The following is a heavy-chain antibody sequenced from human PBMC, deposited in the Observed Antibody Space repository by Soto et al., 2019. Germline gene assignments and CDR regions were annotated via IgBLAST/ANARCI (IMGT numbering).Heavy chain of an antibody. CDR1: GFTFSNHY. J-gene: IGHJ5*01. D-gene: IGHD6-19*01. CDR2: ARNKANSYTT. CDR3: ARVRAGSVGWFDS. V-gene: IGHV3-72*01. Sequence: XGSLRLTCAASGFTFSNHYIDWVRQAPGKGLEWVGRARNKANSYTTEYAASVKGRFTISRDDSKNSVYLQMNSLKTEDTAVYYCARVRAGSVGWFDSWGQGTLVTVSS.